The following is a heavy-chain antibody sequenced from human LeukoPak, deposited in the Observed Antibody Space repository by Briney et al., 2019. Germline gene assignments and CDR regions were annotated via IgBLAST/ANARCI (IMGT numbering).Heavy chain of an antibody. J-gene: IGHJ4*02. CDR1: GYTFTGYY. CDR3: ARGGTYYYGSGSYYLFDY. CDR2: INPNSGGT. V-gene: IGHV1-2*02. Sequence: ASVKVSCKASGYTFTGYYMHWVRQAPGQGLEWMGWINPNSGGTNYAQKFRGRVTMTRDTSISTAYMELSRLRSDDTAVYYCARGGTYYYGSGSYYLFDYWGQGTLVTVSS. D-gene: IGHD3-10*01.